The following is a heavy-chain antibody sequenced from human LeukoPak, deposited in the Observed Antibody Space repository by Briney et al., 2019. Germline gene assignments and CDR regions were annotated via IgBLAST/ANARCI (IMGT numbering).Heavy chain of an antibody. V-gene: IGHV4-39*01. D-gene: IGHD3-10*01. J-gene: IGHJ4*02. CDR2: INYSGSP. CDR1: GGPIITSRYY. CDR3: ARLSPYLGSGSSAFPDDF. Sequence: SETLSLTCTVSGGPIITSRYYWGWIRQPPGKGLEWIGSINYSGSPYYNPSLKSRVTISVDTSKNQFSLKLSSVTAADTAVYYCARLSPYLGSGSSAFPDDFWGQGTLVTVSS.